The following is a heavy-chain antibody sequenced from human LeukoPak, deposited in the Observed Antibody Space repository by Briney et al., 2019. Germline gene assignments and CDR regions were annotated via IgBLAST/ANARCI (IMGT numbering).Heavy chain of an antibody. CDR1: GDSISSGGYS. V-gene: IGHV4-30-2*01. CDR3: ARSPLAFYDSSGYPRVWFDP. J-gene: IGHJ5*02. CDR2: ISQSGNI. Sequence: SETLSLTCTVSGDSISSGGYSWSWIRQPPGKGLEWIGYIYHIGYISQSGNIYQNPSLKSRVTISLDTSRNQFSLKLSSVTAADTAVFYCARSPLAFYDSSGYPRVWFDPWGQGTLVTVSS. D-gene: IGHD3-22*01.